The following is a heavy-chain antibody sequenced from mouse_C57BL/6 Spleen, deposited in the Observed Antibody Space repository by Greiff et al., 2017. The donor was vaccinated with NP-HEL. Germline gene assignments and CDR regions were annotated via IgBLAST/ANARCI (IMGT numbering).Heavy chain of an antibody. V-gene: IGHV1-81*01. Sequence: QVQLKQSGAELARPGASVKLSCKASGYTFTSYGISWVKQRTGQGLEWIGDIYPRSGNTYYNEKFKGKATLTADKSSSTAYMELRSLTSEDSAVYFCARGTYYYGSSLWYFDGWGTGTTVTVSS. D-gene: IGHD1-1*01. CDR3: ARGTYYYGSSLWYFDG. CDR1: GYTFTSYG. CDR2: IYPRSGNT. J-gene: IGHJ1*03.